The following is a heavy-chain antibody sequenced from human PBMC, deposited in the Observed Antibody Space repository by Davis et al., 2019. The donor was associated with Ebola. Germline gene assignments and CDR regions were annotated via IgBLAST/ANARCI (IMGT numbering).Heavy chain of an antibody. D-gene: IGHD2-21*01. CDR1: GFTFTSYD. V-gene: IGHV1-8*01. CDR2: MNPNSGNT. J-gene: IGHJ4*02. Sequence: ASVKVSCKASGFTFTSYDINWVRQATGQGLEWMGWMNPNSGNTGYAQKFQGRVTMTRNTSISTAYMELSSLRSEDTAVYYCARVKRIVASQLREAEIDYWGQGTLVTVSS. CDR3: ARVKRIVASQLREAEIDY.